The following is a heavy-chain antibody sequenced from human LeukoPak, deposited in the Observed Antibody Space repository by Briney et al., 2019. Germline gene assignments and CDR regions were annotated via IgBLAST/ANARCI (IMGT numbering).Heavy chain of an antibody. CDR1: GGSMSRYY. D-gene: IGHD7-27*01. V-gene: IGHV4-59*08. CDR3: ARRPTGDPKFDY. J-gene: IGHJ4*02. Sequence: SETLSLTCTVSGGSMSRYYWSWIRQPPGKGLEWIGYIYYSGSTNYNPSLKGRVTISVDTSKNRFSLKLSTVTAADTAVYYCARRPTGDPKFDYWGQGTLVTVLS. CDR2: IYYSGST.